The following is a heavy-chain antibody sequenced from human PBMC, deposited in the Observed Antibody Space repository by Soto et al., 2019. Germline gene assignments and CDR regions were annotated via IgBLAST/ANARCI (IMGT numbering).Heavy chain of an antibody. CDR1: GFTFSNYA. CDR2: ITGSGRST. D-gene: IGHD4-17*01. J-gene: IGHJ1*01. CDR3: ANYYGDYAGGEFFQH. V-gene: IGHV3-23*01. Sequence: EVQLLESGGALVQPGGSLRLSCALSGFTFSNYAMNWVRQAPGKGLEWVSAITGSGRSTYYAESVKGRFTISRDNSKNTLYLQMNSLRAEDTAVYYCANYYGDYAGGEFFQHWGQGTLVTVSS.